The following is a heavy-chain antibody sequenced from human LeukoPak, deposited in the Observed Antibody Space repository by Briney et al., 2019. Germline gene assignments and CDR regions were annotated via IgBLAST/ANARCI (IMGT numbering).Heavy chain of an antibody. CDR3: ARDCSGGSCYLYFDY. V-gene: IGHV1-18*01. CDR1: GYTFTSYG. J-gene: IGHJ4*02. CDR2: ISAYNGNT. D-gene: IGHD2-15*01. Sequence: GASVKVSCKASGYTFTSYGISWVRQAPGRGLEWMGWISAYNGNTNYAQKLQGRVTMTTDTSTSTAYMELRSLRSDDTAVYYCARDCSGGSCYLYFDYWGQGTLVTVSS.